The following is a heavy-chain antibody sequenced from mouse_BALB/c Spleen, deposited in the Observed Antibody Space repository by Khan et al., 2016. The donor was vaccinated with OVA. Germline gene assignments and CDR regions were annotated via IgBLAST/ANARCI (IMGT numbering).Heavy chain of an antibody. CDR1: GYTFTNYG. Sequence: QIQLVQSGPELKKPGETVKISCKASGYTFTNYGMNWVKQAPGKGLKWMGWINTYTGEPTYGDDLKGRFAFSLETSASTAYLQINNLKNEDTATYFCARVGNYRYFDVWGAGTTVTVSS. V-gene: IGHV9-3-1*01. CDR3: ARVGNYRYFDV. CDR2: INTYTGEP. J-gene: IGHJ1*01. D-gene: IGHD2-1*01.